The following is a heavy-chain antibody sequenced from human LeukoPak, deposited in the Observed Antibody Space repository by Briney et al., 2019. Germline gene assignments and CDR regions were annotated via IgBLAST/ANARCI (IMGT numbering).Heavy chain of an antibody. J-gene: IGHJ4*02. Sequence: SETLSLTCTVSGGSISSYYWSWIRQPPGKGLEWIGYIYYSGSTNYNPSLKSRVTISVDTSKNQFSLKLSSVTAADTAVYYCARDYLLWFGEFDTLDFDYWGQGTLVTVSS. CDR1: GGSISSYY. D-gene: IGHD3-10*01. CDR3: ARDYLLWFGEFDTLDFDY. CDR2: IYYSGST. V-gene: IGHV4-59*12.